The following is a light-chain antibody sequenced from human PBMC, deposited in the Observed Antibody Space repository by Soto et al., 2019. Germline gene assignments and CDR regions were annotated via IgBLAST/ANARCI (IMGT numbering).Light chain of an antibody. Sequence: QSVLTQPPSASQTPGQRVTISCSGSSSNIGSNSVNWYQQFPGTAPKLLIFVSNQRPSGVPDRFSGSKSGTSASLAISGLQSEDEADYFCTSPTPGSLYVFGTGTKLTVL. CDR2: VSN. J-gene: IGLJ1*01. CDR1: SSNIGSNS. V-gene: IGLV1-44*01. CDR3: TSPTPGSLYV.